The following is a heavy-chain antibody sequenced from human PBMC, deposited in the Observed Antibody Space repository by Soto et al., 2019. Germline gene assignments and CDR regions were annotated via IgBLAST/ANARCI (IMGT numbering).Heavy chain of an antibody. CDR2: IYYRGST. D-gene: IGHD3-22*01. J-gene: IGHJ4*02. Sequence: QVQLQESGPGLVKPSQTLSLTCTVSGGSISSGDYYWNWIRQPPGKGLEWIGYIYYRGSTYYNPSLKSRVTISVDTSKNQFSLKLSSVTAADTAVYYCARDSYDSSGSSGYSFDYWGQGTLVTVSS. CDR3: ARDSYDSSGSSGYSFDY. CDR1: GGSISSGDYY. V-gene: IGHV4-30-4*01.